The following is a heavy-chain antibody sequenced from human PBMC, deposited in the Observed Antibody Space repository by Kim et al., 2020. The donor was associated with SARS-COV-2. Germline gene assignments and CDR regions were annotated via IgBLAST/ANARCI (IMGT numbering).Heavy chain of an antibody. CDR2: IYYSGST. J-gene: IGHJ5*02. Sequence: SETLSLTCTVSGGSISSYYWSWIRQPPGKGLEWIGYIYYSGSTNYNPSLKSRVTISVDTSKNQFSLKLSSVTAADTAVYYCASFEYSSFGWFDPWGQGTLVTVSS. D-gene: IGHD6-6*01. CDR1: GGSISSYY. V-gene: IGHV4-59*08. CDR3: ASFEYSSFGWFDP.